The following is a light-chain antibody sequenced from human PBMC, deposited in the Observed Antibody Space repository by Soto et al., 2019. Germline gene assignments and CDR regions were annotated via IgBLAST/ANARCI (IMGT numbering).Light chain of an antibody. V-gene: IGKV3-15*01. CDR2: GAS. CDR1: QSVSSN. CDR3: QQFHTRPPWT. J-gene: IGKJ1*01. Sequence: EIVMTQSPATLSVSPGERATLSCRASQSVSSNLAWYQQKPGQAPRLLIHGASTRATDIPARFSGSGSGTEFTLTISSLQSEDFAVYYCQQFHTRPPWTFGQGTKVEVK.